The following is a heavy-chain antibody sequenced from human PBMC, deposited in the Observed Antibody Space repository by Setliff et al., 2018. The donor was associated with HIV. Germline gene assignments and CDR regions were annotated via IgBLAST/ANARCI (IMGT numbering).Heavy chain of an antibody. CDR1: GFTFGSYA. D-gene: IGHD6-19*01. CDR3: AKDPPRYSSGWFPDY. Sequence: GGSLRLSCAPSGFTFGSYAMSWVRQAPGKGLEWVSVISGSGGSTYYADSVKGRFTISRDNSKNTLYLQMNSLRAEDTAVYYCAKDPPRYSSGWFPDYWGQGTLVTVSS. CDR2: ISGSGGST. J-gene: IGHJ4*02. V-gene: IGHV3-23*01.